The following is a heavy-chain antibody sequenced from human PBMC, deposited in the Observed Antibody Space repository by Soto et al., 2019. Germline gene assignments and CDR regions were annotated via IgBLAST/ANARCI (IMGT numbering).Heavy chain of an antibody. J-gene: IGHJ4*02. CDR1: GFTFSSYA. V-gene: IGHV3-30-3*01. CDR2: ISYDGSNK. CDR3: ARDEYGDYPTGYYFDY. Sequence: QVQLVESGGGVVQSGRSLRLSCAASGFTFSSYAMHWVRQAPGKGLEWVAVISYDGSNKYYADSVKGRFTISRDNSKNTLYLQMNSLRAEDTAVYYCARDEYGDYPTGYYFDYWGQGTLVTVSS. D-gene: IGHD4-17*01.